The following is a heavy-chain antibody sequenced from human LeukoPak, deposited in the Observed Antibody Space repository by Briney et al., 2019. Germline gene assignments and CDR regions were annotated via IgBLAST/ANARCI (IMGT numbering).Heavy chain of an antibody. D-gene: IGHD4-17*01. CDR2: IKQDGSEK. V-gene: IGHV3-7*01. Sequence: PGGSLRLSCAASGFTFSSYWMTWARQAPGKGLEWVANIKQDGSEKYYVDSVKGRFTISRDNAKNSLYLQMDSLRAEDTAMYFCARDRGWGLRFLDYWGQGTLVTVSS. J-gene: IGHJ4*02. CDR1: GFTFSSYW. CDR3: ARDRGWGLRFLDY.